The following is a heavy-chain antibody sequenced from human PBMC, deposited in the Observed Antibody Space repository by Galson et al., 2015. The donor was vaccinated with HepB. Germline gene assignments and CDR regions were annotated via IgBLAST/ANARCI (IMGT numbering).Heavy chain of an antibody. Sequence: SLRLSCAASGFSFSTYGMHWVRQAPGKGLEWVSGVSGSGGITRYADSVKGRFTISRDNSKNTLYLQMNNLTVEDTAVYYCAKGRDGSGSYRVFYGLDVWGQGTTVTVSS. CDR3: AKGRDGSGSYRVFYGLDV. D-gene: IGHD3-10*01. V-gene: IGHV3-23*01. J-gene: IGHJ6*02. CDR1: GFSFSTYG. CDR2: VSGSGGIT.